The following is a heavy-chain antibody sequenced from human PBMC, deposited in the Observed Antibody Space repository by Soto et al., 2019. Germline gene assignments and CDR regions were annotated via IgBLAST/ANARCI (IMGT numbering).Heavy chain of an antibody. CDR2: ISGSSATT. CDR1: GFTFSSYA. J-gene: IGHJ4*02. V-gene: IGHV3-23*01. D-gene: IGHD2-2*01. CDR3: AKDGVPAADTVFDY. Sequence: TGGSLRLSCVASGFTFSSYAMSWVRQAPGKGLEWVSIISGSSATTFYADSVKGRFTISRDNSKNTLYLQMNSLRAEDTAVYYSAKDGVPAADTVFDYRGQGTLVTVSS.